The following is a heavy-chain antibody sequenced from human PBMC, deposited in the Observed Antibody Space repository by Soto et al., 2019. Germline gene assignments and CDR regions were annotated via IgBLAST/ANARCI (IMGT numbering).Heavy chain of an antibody. D-gene: IGHD3-22*01. CDR1: GYTLTELS. J-gene: IGHJ3*02. Sequence: ASVKVSCKVSGYTLTELSMHWVRQAPGKGLEWMGGFDPEDGETIYAQKFQGRVTMTEDTSTGTAYMELSSLRSEDTAVYYCARDQNPYYDSSGYSLDAYDIWGQGTMVTVSS. CDR3: ARDQNPYYDSSGYSLDAYDI. CDR2: FDPEDGET. V-gene: IGHV1-24*01.